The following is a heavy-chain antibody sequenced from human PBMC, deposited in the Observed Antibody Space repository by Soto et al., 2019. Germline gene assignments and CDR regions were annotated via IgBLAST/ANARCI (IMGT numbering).Heavy chain of an antibody. J-gene: IGHJ4*02. CDR2: IYHSGST. CDR1: GGSISSSNW. D-gene: IGHD3-3*01. V-gene: IGHV4-4*02. Sequence: PSETLSLTCAVSGGSISSSNWWSWVRQPPGKGLEWIGEIYHSGSTNYNPSLKSRVTISVDKSKNQFSLKLSSVTAADTAVYYCARDDYDFWSGYYREGPYWGQGTLVTVSS. CDR3: ARDDYDFWSGYYREGPY.